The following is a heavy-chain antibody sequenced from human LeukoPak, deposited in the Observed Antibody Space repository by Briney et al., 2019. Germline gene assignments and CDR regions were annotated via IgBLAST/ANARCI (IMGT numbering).Heavy chain of an antibody. J-gene: IGHJ4*02. CDR3: ARVDTAMVAGGGDY. CDR1: GYSFTGYY. D-gene: IGHD5-18*01. V-gene: IGHV1-2*02. CDR2: INPNGGGT. Sequence: ASVKVSCKASGYSFTGYYMHWVRQAPGQGLERMGWINPNGGGTKYAQKFKGRVTMTRDTSISTAYMELSRLRSDDTAVYYCARVDTAMVAGGGDYWGQGTLVTVSS.